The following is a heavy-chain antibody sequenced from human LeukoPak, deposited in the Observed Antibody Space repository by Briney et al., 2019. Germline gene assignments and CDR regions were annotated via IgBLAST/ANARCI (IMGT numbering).Heavy chain of an antibody. J-gene: IGHJ4*02. V-gene: IGHV4-30-4*01. CDR1: GGSISSGDYY. CDR2: IYYSGST. D-gene: IGHD3-9*01. CDR3: ARGYFDWLSDNRRMGDYFDY. Sequence: SQTLSLTCTVSGGSISSGDYYWSWIRQPPGKGLEWIGYIYYSGSTYYNPSLKSRVTISVDTSKNQFSMKLSSVTAADTAVYYCARGYFDWLSDNRRMGDYFDYWGQGTLVTVSS.